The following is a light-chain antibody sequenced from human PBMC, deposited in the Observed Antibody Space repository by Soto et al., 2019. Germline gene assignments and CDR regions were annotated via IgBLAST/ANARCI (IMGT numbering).Light chain of an antibody. V-gene: IGLV2-23*03. CDR2: EGS. CDR1: SSDVGSYNL. CDR3: CSYAGSSTFVV. J-gene: IGLJ2*01. Sequence: QAVVTQPASVSGSPGQSITISCTGTSSDVGSYNLVSWYQQHPGKAPKLMIYEGSKRPSGVSNRFSGSKSGNTASLTISGLQTEDEADYYCCSYAGSSTFVVFGGGTQLTV.